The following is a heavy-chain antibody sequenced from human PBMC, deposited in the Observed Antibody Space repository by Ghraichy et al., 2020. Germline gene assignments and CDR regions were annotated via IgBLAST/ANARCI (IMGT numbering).Heavy chain of an antibody. CDR2: ISYDGSNK. Sequence: GGSLRLSCAASGFTFSSYAMHWVRQAPGKGLEWVTVISYDGSNKYYADSVKGRFTISRDNSKNTLYLQMNSLRAEDTAVYYCARERYGRGGAFDIWGQGTMVTVSS. D-gene: IGHD3-10*01. CDR1: GFTFSSYA. CDR3: ARERYGRGGAFDI. J-gene: IGHJ3*02. V-gene: IGHV3-30*04.